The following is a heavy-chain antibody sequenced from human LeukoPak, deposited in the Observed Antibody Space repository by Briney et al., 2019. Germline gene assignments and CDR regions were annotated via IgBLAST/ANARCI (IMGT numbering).Heavy chain of an antibody. CDR1: GYTFTSYD. V-gene: IGHV1-8*01. D-gene: IGHD3-10*01. J-gene: IGHJ4*02. Sequence: ASVKVSCKASGYTFTSYDINWVRQATGQGLEWMGWMNPNSGNTSYAQKFQGRVTMTRNTSISTAYMELSSLRSEDTAVYYCARGRNMVRGVIRGYYFDYWGQGTLVTVSS. CDR3: ARGRNMVRGVIRGYYFDY. CDR2: MNPNSGNT.